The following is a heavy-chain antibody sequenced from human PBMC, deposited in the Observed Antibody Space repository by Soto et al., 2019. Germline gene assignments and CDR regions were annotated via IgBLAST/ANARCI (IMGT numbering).Heavy chain of an antibody. CDR2: ISNSGGIT. V-gene: IGHV3-23*01. D-gene: IGHD5-18*01. J-gene: IGHJ4*02. Sequence: EVQLLESGGDLVQQGGSLSLSCVASGFSFGNYAMNWVRQDPGKGLQWVGSISNSGGITYYADSVKGRFTISRDNSENTLFLQLNSLRVEDTAIYYCAKDWMGLGYFFEYWGQGTLVTVSA. CDR3: AKDWMGLGYFFEY. CDR1: GFSFGNYA.